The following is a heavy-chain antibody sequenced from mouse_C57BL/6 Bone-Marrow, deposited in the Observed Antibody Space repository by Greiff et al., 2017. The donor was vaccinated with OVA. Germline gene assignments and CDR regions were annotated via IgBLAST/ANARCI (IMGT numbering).Heavy chain of an antibody. Sequence: EVQLMESEGGLVQPGSSMKLSCTASGFTFSDYYMAWVRQVPEKGLEWVANINYDGSSTYYLDSLKSRFIISRDNAKNILYLQMSSLKSEDTATYYCARELREGAMDYWGQGTSVTVSS. V-gene: IGHV5-16*01. CDR2: INYDGSST. CDR1: GFTFSDYY. CDR3: ARELREGAMDY. D-gene: IGHD3-2*02. J-gene: IGHJ4*01.